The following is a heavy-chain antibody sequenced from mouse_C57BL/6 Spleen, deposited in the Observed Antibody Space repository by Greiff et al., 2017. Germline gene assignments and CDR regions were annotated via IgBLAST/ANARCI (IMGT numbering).Heavy chain of an antibody. V-gene: IGHV1-19*01. D-gene: IGHD2-4*01. Sequence: VQLKESGPVLVKPGASVKMSCKASGYTFTDYYMNWVKQSHGKSLEWIGVINPYNGGTSYNQKFKGKATLTVDKSSSTAYMELNSLTSEDSAVYYCARGIYDYDGFAYWGQGTLVTVSA. CDR1: GYTFTDYY. CDR2: INPYNGGT. CDR3: ARGIYDYDGFAY. J-gene: IGHJ3*01.